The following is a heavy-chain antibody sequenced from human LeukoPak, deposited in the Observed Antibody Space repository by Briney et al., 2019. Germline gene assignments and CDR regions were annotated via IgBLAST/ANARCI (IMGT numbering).Heavy chain of an antibody. Sequence: ASVTVSCKASGYTFTSYDINWVRQAPGQGREWMGWMNPNSGNTGYAQKFQGRVTMTRNTSISTAYMELSSLRSEDTAVYYCARAEAGWFDPWGQGTLVTVSS. CDR2: MNPNSGNT. CDR3: ARAEAGWFDP. D-gene: IGHD6-19*01. V-gene: IGHV1-8*01. J-gene: IGHJ5*02. CDR1: GYTFTSYD.